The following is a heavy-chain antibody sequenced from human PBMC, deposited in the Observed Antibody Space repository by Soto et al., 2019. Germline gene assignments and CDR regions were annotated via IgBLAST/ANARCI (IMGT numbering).Heavy chain of an antibody. J-gene: IGHJ5*02. D-gene: IGHD3-22*01. Sequence: GASVKVSCKASGGVFSNYALTWARQAPGQGLEWVGGIVPVFGTPNYAPKFQGRVTVTADESTRTGYMELTSLTSEDTAIYYCARGSTYLSTGYYFDNWGQGTLVTVSS. CDR3: ARGSTYLSTGYYFDN. CDR2: IVPVFGTP. V-gene: IGHV1-69*13. CDR1: GGVFSNYA.